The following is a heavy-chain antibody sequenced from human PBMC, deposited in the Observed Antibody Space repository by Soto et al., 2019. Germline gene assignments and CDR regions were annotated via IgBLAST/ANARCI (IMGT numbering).Heavy chain of an antibody. V-gene: IGHV4-59*12. CDR3: ARGRSIVGATDWFDP. CDR1: GGSITTYY. Sequence: SETLSLTCTVSGGSITTYYWSWIRQPPGKGLVWFGYIYHSGSTNYNPSLKSRVTISLDTYKSQFSLKLSSVTAADTAVYYCARGRSIVGATDWFDPWGQGTLVTVSS. D-gene: IGHD1-26*01. CDR2: IYHSGST. J-gene: IGHJ5*02.